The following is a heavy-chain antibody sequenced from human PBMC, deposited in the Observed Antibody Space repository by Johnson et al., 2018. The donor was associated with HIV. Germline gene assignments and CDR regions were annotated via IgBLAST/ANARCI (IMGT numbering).Heavy chain of an antibody. CDR1: GFTFSSYA. CDR3: AKARRAYDSRGYYYAYDAFDL. CDR2: VSGRGTGT. D-gene: IGHD3-22*01. J-gene: IGHJ3*01. Sequence: VQLVESGGGLVQPGGSLRLSCAASGFTFSSYAMSWVRQSPGKGLEWVSAVSGRGTGTYYADSVKGRVTISRDNSKSTLFLQMNSLRAEDTAVYYCAKARRAYDSRGYYYAYDAFDLWGQGTMVTVSS. V-gene: IGHV3-23*04.